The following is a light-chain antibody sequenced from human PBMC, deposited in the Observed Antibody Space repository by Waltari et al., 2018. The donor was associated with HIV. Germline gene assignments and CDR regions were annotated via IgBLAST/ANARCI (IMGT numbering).Light chain of an antibody. Sequence: EIVLTQSPGTLSLSPGERAALSCRASQSVSSSYLAWYQHKPGQAPRLLIYGAYSRATGIPGRFSGSGSGTDFTLTISRLEPEDFAVYYCQQYGSSPPLWTFGQGTKVEI. CDR2: GAY. V-gene: IGKV3-20*01. CDR1: QSVSSSY. CDR3: QQYGSSPPLWT. J-gene: IGKJ1*01.